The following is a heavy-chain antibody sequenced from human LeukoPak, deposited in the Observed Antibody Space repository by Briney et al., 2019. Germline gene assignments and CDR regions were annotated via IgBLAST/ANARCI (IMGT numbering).Heavy chain of an antibody. Sequence: SETLSLTCTVSGGSISTSDYNWGWIRQPPGKGLEWIGSIYYSGGTYYNPSLKSRVTISVHTSKNQFSLKLSSVTAADTAVYYCARREYYGSGSYYFSWTSGAIDYWGQGTLVTVSS. D-gene: IGHD3-10*01. CDR1: GGSISTSDYN. CDR3: ARREYYGSGSYYFSWTSGAIDY. V-gene: IGHV4-39*01. CDR2: IYYSGGT. J-gene: IGHJ4*02.